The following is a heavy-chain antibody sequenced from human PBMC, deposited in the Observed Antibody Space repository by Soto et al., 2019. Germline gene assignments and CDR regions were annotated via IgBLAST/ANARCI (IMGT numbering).Heavy chain of an antibody. CDR1: GYTFITYG. Sequence: QVQLVQSGAEVKEPGASVKVSCKASGYTFITYGMSWVRQAPGQGLDWMGWISTYNGDTKYADRLQGRVAMTTDPTPGTAYMELRSLRSDDTAVYYCARGPTDYYDNSGDYSLDYWGQGTLVTVSS. V-gene: IGHV1-18*01. D-gene: IGHD3-22*01. CDR3: ARGPTDYYDNSGDYSLDY. CDR2: ISTYNGDT. J-gene: IGHJ4*02.